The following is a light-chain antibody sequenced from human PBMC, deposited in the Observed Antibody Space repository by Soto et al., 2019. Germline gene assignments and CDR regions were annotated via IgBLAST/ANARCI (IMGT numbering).Light chain of an antibody. CDR1: QSVSSY. CDR2: AAS. V-gene: IGKV3-15*01. J-gene: IGKJ1*01. CDR3: QQYYHWPRT. Sequence: IVLTQSPATLSLSPWERATLSCRASQSVSSYLAWYQQKPGQTPRLLIYAASTRATGIPARFSGSGSGTDFNLTITSLQSEDFAVYYCQQYYHWPRTFGQGTKVDIK.